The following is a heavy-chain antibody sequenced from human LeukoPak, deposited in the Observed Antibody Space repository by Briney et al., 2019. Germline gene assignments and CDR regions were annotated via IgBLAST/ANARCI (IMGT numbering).Heavy chain of an antibody. J-gene: IGHJ1*01. V-gene: IGHV3-7*01. CDR2: IIQDGSRI. CDR3: ARGEFGGYYNL. Sequence: SGGSLRLSCVASGFNFRNFWLSWVRQAPGEGPEWVANIIQDGSRIDLADSVKGRFSISRDNDKNTVYLHMNNLRVGDTAVYYCARGEFGGYYNLWGQGTLVFVSS. CDR1: GFNFRNFW. D-gene: IGHD4-17*01.